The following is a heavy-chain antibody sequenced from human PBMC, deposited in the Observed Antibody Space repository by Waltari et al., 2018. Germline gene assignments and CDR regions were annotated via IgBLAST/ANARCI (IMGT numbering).Heavy chain of an antibody. CDR1: GSTFTAFL. Sequence: QVQLVQSGAEVKKSGDSVKVSCHASGSTFTAFLLHWVRQAPGQGLEWMGRINPNRGDTSYAQRFQGRVTMTGDTSITTAYMELTGLRSDDTAIYYCARSGGGTTTFGVAEWGQGSLVTVSS. V-gene: IGHV1-2*06. CDR3: ARSGGGTTTFGVAE. CDR2: INPNRGDT. D-gene: IGHD3-3*01. J-gene: IGHJ4*02.